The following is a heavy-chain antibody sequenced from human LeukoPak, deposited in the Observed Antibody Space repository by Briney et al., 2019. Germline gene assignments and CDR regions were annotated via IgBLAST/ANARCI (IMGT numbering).Heavy chain of an antibody. V-gene: IGHV3-30-3*01. Sequence: PGGSLRLSCAASGFTFSSYAMHWVRQAPGKGLEWVAVISYDGSNKYYADSVKGRFTISRDNSKNTLYLQMNSLRAEDTAVYYCAAFLDYWGQGTLVTVSS. CDR1: GFTFSSYA. CDR3: AAFLDY. J-gene: IGHJ4*02. CDR2: ISYDGSNK.